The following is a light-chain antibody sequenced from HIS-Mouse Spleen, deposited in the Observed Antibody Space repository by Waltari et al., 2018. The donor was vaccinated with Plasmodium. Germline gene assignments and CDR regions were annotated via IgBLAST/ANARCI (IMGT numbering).Light chain of an antibody. CDR1: QRVSSN. CDR3: QQYNNWSFT. Sequence: DIVMTQSPATLSVSLGERATLSCRASQRVSSNLARYQQKPGQAPRLLINGASTRATGIPARFSSSGSGTEFTLTISSRQSEDFAVYYCQQYNNWSFTFGPGTKVDIK. J-gene: IGKJ3*01. CDR2: GAS. V-gene: IGKV3-15*01.